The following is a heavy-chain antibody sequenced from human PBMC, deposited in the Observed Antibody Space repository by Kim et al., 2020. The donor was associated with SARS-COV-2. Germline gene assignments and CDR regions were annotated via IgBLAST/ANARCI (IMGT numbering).Heavy chain of an antibody. J-gene: IGHJ5*02. V-gene: IGHV3-48*02. D-gene: IGHD6-13*01. Sequence: GGSLRLSCAASGFTFSSYSMNWVRQAPGKGLEWVSYISSSSSTIYYADSVKGRFTISRDNAKNSLYLQMNSLRDEDTAVYYCASLDPVCCSSWDNWFDPWGQGTLVTVSS. CDR1: GFTFSSYS. CDR3: ASLDPVCCSSWDNWFDP. CDR2: ISSSSSTI.